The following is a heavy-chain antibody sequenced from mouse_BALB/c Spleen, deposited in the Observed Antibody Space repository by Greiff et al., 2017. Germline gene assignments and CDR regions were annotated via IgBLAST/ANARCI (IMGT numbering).Heavy chain of an antibody. Sequence: EVMLVESGGGLVKPGGSLKLSCAASGFTFSSYAMSWVRQTPEKRLEWVASISSGGSTYYPDSVKGRFTISRDNARNILYLQMSSLRSEDTAMYYCARGPFITTAFDYWGQGTTLTVSS. V-gene: IGHV5-6-5*01. CDR3: ARGPFITTAFDY. CDR1: GFTFSSYA. J-gene: IGHJ2*01. CDR2: ISSGGST. D-gene: IGHD1-1*01.